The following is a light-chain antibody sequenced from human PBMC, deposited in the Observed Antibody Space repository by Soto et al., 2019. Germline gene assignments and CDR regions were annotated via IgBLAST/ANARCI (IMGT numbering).Light chain of an antibody. CDR2: DVS. V-gene: IGLV2-14*03. Sequence: QSVLTQPASVSGSPGQSITISCTGTSSDVGDYNYVSWYQQPPGKDPKLMIYDVSNRPSGVSNRFSGSTSGNTASLTISGLQAEDEDDYYCSSYTSSSLHVFGTGTKLT. J-gene: IGLJ1*01. CDR3: SSYTSSSLHV. CDR1: SSDVGDYNY.